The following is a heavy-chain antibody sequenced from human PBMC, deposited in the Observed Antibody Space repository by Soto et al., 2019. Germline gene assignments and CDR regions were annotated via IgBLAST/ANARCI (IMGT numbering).Heavy chain of an antibody. Sequence: GGSLRLSCAASGFTFSSYAMHWVRQAPGKGLEWVAVISYDGSNKYYADSVKGRFTISRDNSKNTLYLQMNSLRAEDTAAYYCALLEWELGAFDIWGQVPMVTVSS. CDR2: ISYDGSNK. D-gene: IGHD1-26*01. J-gene: IGHJ3*02. CDR1: GFTFSSYA. CDR3: ALLEWELGAFDI. V-gene: IGHV3-30-3*01.